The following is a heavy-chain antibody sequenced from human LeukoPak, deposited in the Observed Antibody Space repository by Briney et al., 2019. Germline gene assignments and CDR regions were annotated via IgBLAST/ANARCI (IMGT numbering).Heavy chain of an antibody. J-gene: IGHJ4*02. Sequence: PSETLSLTCTVSGGSISSSSYYWGWIRQPPGKGLEWIGSIYYSGSTYYNPSPKSRVTISVDTSKNQFSLKLSSVTAEDTAVYYCARVLLIPGIADNWGQGTLVTVSS. CDR1: GGSISSSSYY. D-gene: IGHD6-13*01. V-gene: IGHV4-39*07. CDR2: IYYSGST. CDR3: ARVLLIPGIADN.